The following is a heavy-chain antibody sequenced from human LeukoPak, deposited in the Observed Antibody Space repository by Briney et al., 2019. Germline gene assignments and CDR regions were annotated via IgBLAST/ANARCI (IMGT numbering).Heavy chain of an antibody. CDR3: ARESNTSCLDY. J-gene: IGHJ4*02. CDR2: INHSGST. V-gene: IGHV4-34*01. Sequence: SETLSLTCAVYGGSFSGYYWSWIRQPPGKGLEWIGEINHSGSTNYNPSLKSRVTISVDTSKNQFSLKLSSVTAADTAVYYCARESNTSCLDYWGQGTLVTVSS. CDR1: GGSFSGYY. D-gene: IGHD2-2*01.